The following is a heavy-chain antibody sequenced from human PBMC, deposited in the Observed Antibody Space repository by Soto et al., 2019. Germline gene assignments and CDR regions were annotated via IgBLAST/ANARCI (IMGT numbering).Heavy chain of an antibody. D-gene: IGHD2-2*01. CDR2: INTNTGNP. Sequence: ASVKVSCKASGYTFTSYAMNWVRQAPGQGLEWMGWINTNTGNPTYAQGFTGRFVFSLDTSVSKEYLQISSLKAEDTAVYYCARGCIVVVPAATYNWFDPWGQGTLVTVSS. V-gene: IGHV7-4-1*02. CDR1: GYTFTSYA. CDR3: ARGCIVVVPAATYNWFDP. J-gene: IGHJ5*02.